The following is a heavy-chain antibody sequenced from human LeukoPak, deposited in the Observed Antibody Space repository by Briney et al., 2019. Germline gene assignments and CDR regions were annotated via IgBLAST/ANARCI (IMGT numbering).Heavy chain of an antibody. D-gene: IGHD6-19*01. CDR1: GGSLTTYY. CDR3: ARLTPGSGWFL. J-gene: IGHJ4*02. Sequence: SETLSLTCTVSGGSLTTYYWSWIRQPPGKGLDWIAYIYYSGSTNYNPSLRSRVTISLDRSKNQFSLKLSSVTAADTAVYYCARLTPGSGWFLWGQGTLVTVSS. V-gene: IGHV4-59*12. CDR2: IYYSGST.